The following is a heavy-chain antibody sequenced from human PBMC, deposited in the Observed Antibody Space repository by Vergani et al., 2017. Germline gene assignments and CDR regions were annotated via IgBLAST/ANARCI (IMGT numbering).Heavy chain of an antibody. D-gene: IGHD3-22*01. Sequence: QVQLVQSGAEVKKPGSSVKVSCKASGGPFSSYAISWVRQAPGQGLEWMGGVIPIFGTANYAQKFQGRVTITADESTSTAYMELSSLRSEDTAVYYCATYYESSGYLKYFQHWGQGTLVTVSS. CDR2: VIPIFGTA. CDR1: GGPFSSYA. J-gene: IGHJ1*01. CDR3: ATYYESSGYLKYFQH. V-gene: IGHV1-69*01.